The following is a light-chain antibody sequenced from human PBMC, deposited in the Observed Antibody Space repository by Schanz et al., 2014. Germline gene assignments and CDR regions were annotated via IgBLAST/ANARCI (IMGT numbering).Light chain of an antibody. J-gene: IGLJ2*01. V-gene: IGLV2-14*01. CDR2: EVS. Sequence: QSSLTQPASVSGSPGQSITISCTGTSSDVGGYDYVSWYQQHPGKAPKLMIYEVSKRPSGVSNRFSGSKSANTASLTISGLQPEDEADYYCSSYTTSTTKVFGGGTKLTVL. CDR3: SSYTTSTTKV. CDR1: SSDVGGYDY.